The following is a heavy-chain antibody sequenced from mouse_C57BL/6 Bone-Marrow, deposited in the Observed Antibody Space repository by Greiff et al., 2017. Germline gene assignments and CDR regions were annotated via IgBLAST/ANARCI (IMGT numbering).Heavy chain of an antibody. J-gene: IGHJ2*01. Sequence: VQLKQSGPVLVKPGASVKMSCKASGYTFTDYYMNWVKQSHGKSLEWIGVINPYNGGTSYNQKFKGKATLTVDKSSSTAYMELNSLTSEDSAVYYCASPHYYGSSADYWGQGTTLTVSS. V-gene: IGHV1-19*01. CDR1: GYTFTDYY. CDR2: INPYNGGT. CDR3: ASPHYYGSSADY. D-gene: IGHD1-1*01.